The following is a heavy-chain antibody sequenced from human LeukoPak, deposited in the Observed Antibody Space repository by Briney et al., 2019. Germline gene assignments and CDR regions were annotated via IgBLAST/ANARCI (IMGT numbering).Heavy chain of an antibody. CDR3: ARGLRGMIVP. J-gene: IGHJ4*02. Sequence: KPSETLSLTCAVYGGSFSGYYWSWIRQPPGKGLEWIGEINHSGSTNYNPSLKSRVTISVDTSKNQFSLKLSSVTAADTAVYYCARGLRGMIVPGGKGTLVTVSS. CDR1: GGSFSGYY. V-gene: IGHV4-34*01. D-gene: IGHD3-22*01. CDR2: INHSGST.